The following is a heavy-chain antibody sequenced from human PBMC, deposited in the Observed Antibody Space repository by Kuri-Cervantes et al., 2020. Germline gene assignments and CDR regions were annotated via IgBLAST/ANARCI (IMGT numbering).Heavy chain of an antibody. CDR3: ARIGYCSSTSCYDY. CDR1: GYTFTYRY. J-gene: IGHJ4*02. V-gene: IGHV1-18*04. D-gene: IGHD2-2*01. Sequence: ASVKVSCKASGYTFTYRYLHWVRQAPGQGLEWMGWISAYNGNTNYAQKLQGRVTMTTDTSTSTAYMELRSLRSDDTAVYYCARIGYCSSTSCYDYWGQGTLVTVSS. CDR2: ISAYNGNT.